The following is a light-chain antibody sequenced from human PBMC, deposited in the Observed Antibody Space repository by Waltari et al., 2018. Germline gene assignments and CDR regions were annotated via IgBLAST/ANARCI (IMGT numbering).Light chain of an antibody. Sequence: EIVLTQSPGTLSLSPGDRATLSCRASQSVSSSYLAWYQQKPGQAPRLLLYGASNRATGIPDRFSGSASGTDFTLTISSLESEDFAVYHCQQYGSLPYTFGQGTKLEIK. CDR2: GAS. CDR3: QQYGSLPYT. V-gene: IGKV3-20*01. CDR1: QSVSSSY. J-gene: IGKJ2*01.